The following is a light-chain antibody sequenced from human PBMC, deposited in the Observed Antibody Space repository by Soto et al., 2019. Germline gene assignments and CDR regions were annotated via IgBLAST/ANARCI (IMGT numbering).Light chain of an antibody. V-gene: IGKV1-39*01. CDR2: AAS. Sequence: DIQITQSPSSLSASVGDRVTITCRASQPISSFLNWYQQKPGKAPKLLIYAASTLQSGVSSRFSGSGSGTDFTHTISSLQPEDFVTYYCQQTHSSVTFGGGTKV. CDR1: QPISSF. J-gene: IGKJ4*01. CDR3: QQTHSSVT.